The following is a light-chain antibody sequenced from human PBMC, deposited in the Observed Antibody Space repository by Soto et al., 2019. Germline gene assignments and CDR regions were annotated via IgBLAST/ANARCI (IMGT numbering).Light chain of an antibody. CDR2: VAS. Sequence: EIVLTQSPGTLSLSPGERATLSCRASQSVSSSYLAWYQQKPGQAPRLLIYVASSRATGIPDMFSGSGSGTDLNLTVSRLEPEDFAVYYCQQYGSPITFGAGTKVDIK. CDR3: QQYGSPIT. J-gene: IGKJ3*01. CDR1: QSVSSSY. V-gene: IGKV3-20*01.